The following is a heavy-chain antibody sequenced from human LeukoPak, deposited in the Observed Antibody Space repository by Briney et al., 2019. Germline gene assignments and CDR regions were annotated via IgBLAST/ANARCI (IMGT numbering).Heavy chain of an antibody. CDR2: IKQDGSEK. Sequence: GGSLRLSCAASGFSFSSYWMSWVRQAPGKGLEWVANIKQDGSEKYYVDSVKGRITISRDNSKNTPYLQMNSLRAEDTAVYYCAKGVGYCSGGSCQQFDYWGQGTLVTVSS. D-gene: IGHD2-15*01. CDR3: AKGVGYCSGGSCQQFDY. V-gene: IGHV3-7*03. CDR1: GFSFSSYW. J-gene: IGHJ4*02.